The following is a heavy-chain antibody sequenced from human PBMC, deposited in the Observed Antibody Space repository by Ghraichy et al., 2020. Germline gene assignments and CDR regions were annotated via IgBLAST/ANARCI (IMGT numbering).Heavy chain of an antibody. CDR1: GYTFTSYY. CDR3: ARGELRYFDWLLTSDPFDI. V-gene: IGHV1-46*01. Sequence: ASVNVSCKASGYTFTSYYMHWVRQAPGQGLEWMGIINPSGGITSYAQKLQGRVTMTRDTSTSTVYMELSSLRSEDTAVYYCARGELRYFDWLLTSDPFDIWGQGTMVTVSS. D-gene: IGHD3-9*01. J-gene: IGHJ3*02. CDR2: INPSGGIT.